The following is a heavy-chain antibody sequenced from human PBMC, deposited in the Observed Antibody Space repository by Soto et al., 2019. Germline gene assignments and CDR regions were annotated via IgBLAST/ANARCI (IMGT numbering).Heavy chain of an antibody. CDR3: ARVCGGDCHYGMDV. Sequence: QVQLQESGPGLVKPSQTLSLTCTVSGGSISSGGYYWSWIRQHQGKGLEWIGYIYYSGSTSYNPSLNRRVTISVDTSKNQFSLKLSSVTAADTAVYYCARVCGGDCHYGMDVWGQGTTVTVSS. CDR2: IYYSGST. V-gene: IGHV4-31*03. D-gene: IGHD2-21*02. CDR1: GGSISSGGYY. J-gene: IGHJ6*02.